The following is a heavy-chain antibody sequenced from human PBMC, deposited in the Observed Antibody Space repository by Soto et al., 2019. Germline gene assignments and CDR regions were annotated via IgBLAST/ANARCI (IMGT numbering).Heavy chain of an antibody. J-gene: IGHJ4*02. CDR2: IKQDGSEK. D-gene: IGHD4-4*01. Sequence: EVQLVESGGGVVQPGGSLRLSCAASGFTFSSDWMSWVRQAPGEGLEWVANIKQDGSEKYYVDSVKGRFTISRDNAKNSLYLQMNSLRAEAEAVYYCSRDGNSVFDYWGQGTMVTVSS. CDR1: GFTFSSDW. V-gene: IGHV3-7*03. CDR3: SRDGNSVFDY.